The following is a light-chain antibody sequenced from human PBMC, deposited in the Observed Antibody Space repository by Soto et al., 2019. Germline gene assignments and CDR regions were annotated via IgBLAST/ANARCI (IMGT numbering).Light chain of an antibody. CDR3: QQYNNWLQT. CDR2: GAS. J-gene: IGKJ1*01. CDR1: QSVSSSY. V-gene: IGKV3-20*01. Sequence: IVLTHSPGTLSFSPGERATLSVRASQSVSSSYLAWYQQKPGQAPRLLIYGASSRATGIPDRFSGSGSGTEFTLTISSVQSEDFAVYYRQQYNNWLQTFGQGTKVDIK.